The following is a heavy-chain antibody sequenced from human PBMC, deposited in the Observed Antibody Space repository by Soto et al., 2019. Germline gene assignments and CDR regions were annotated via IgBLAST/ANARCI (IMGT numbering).Heavy chain of an antibody. V-gene: IGHV5-51*01. CDR2: IYPGDSDT. CDR3: ARRAAIFGSEFDY. CDR1: GYSFTSYW. D-gene: IGHD3-3*01. J-gene: IGHJ4*02. Sequence: GESLKITCKGSGYSFTSYWIGWVRLMPGKGLEWMGIIYPGDSDTRYSPSFQGQVTISADKSISTAYLQWSSLKASDTAMYYCARRAAIFGSEFDYWGQGTLVTVSS.